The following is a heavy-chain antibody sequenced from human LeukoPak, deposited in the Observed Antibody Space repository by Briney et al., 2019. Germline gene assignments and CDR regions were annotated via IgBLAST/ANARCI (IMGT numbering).Heavy chain of an antibody. V-gene: IGHV4-59*12. D-gene: IGHD3-22*01. CDR2: IYYSGST. CDR1: GGSISSYY. CDR3: ARGHLKYYYDSSGYYALRSEYFQH. J-gene: IGHJ1*01. Sequence: PSETLSLTCTVSGGSISSYYWSWIRQPPGKGLEWIGYIYYSGSTNYNPSLKSRVTISVDTSKNQFSLKLSSVTAADTAVYYCARGHLKYYYDSSGYYALRSEYFQHWGQGTLVTVSS.